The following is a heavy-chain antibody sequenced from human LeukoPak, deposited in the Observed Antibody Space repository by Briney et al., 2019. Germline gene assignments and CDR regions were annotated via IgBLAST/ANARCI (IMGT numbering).Heavy chain of an antibody. CDR2: INNDGSST. Sequence: GGSLRLSCAASAFTFSTYWMHWVRQAPGKGLMWVSRINNDGSSTTYADSVKGRFSISRDNAKNTLYLQMNSLRAEDTAVYYCAISHGDSSPSWGQGTLVTVSS. J-gene: IGHJ5*02. D-gene: IGHD3-22*01. CDR3: AISHGDSSPS. V-gene: IGHV3-74*01. CDR1: AFTFSTYW.